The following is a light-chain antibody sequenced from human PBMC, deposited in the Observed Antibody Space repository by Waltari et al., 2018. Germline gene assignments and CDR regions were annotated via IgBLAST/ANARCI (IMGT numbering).Light chain of an antibody. CDR3: QQYNSYPMA. CDR1: QNIGNW. CDR2: KAS. V-gene: IGKV1-5*03. J-gene: IGKJ5*01. Sequence: DIQMTQSPSTLSASVGDRVTVTCRATQNIGNWLAWYQQKLGKAPKLLINKASSLESGVPSRFSGSGSGTEFTLTISSLQPDDFATYFCQQYNSYPMAFGQGHDWRLN.